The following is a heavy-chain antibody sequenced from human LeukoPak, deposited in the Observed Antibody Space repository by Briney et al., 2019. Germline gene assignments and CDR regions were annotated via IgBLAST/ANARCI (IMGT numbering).Heavy chain of an antibody. V-gene: IGHV4-34*01. CDR3: VKSGGYGLIDY. CDR2: INHSGST. D-gene: IGHD1-26*01. J-gene: IGHJ4*02. CDR1: GGSFSGYY. Sequence: SETLSLTCAVYGGSFSGYYWSWIRQPPGKGPEWIGEINHSGSTDYNPSLKSRVTISIDTSKNQFSLRLNSVTAADTAMYFCVKSGGYGLIDYWGQGTLVTVSS.